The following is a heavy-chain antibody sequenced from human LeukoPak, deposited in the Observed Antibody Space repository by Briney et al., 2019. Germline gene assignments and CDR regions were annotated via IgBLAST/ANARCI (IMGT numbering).Heavy chain of an antibody. V-gene: IGHV3-9*01. D-gene: IGHD6-6*01. Sequence: QAGRSLRLSCAASGFTFDDYAMHWVRQAPGKGLEWVSGISWNSGSIGYVDSVKGRFTISRDNAKNSLYLQMNSLRAEDTALYYCAKDVADAARPSDAFDIWGQGTMVTVSS. CDR2: ISWNSGSI. CDR3: AKDVADAARPSDAFDI. CDR1: GFTFDDYA. J-gene: IGHJ3*02.